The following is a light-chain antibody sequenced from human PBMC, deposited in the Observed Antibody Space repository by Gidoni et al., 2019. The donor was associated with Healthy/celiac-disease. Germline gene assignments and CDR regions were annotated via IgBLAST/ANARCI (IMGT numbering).Light chain of an antibody. Sequence: DIQMPQSPSSLSASVGDRVTITCRASQSISSYFNWYQQKPGKAPKLLIYAASSLQSGVPSRFSGRGSGTDFTLAISSLQPEDFATYYCQQSYSTPRTFGPGTKVDIK. J-gene: IGKJ3*01. V-gene: IGKV1-39*01. CDR3: QQSYSTPRT. CDR1: QSISSY. CDR2: AAS.